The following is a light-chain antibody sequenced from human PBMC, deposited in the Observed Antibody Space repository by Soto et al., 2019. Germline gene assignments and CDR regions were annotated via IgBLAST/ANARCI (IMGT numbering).Light chain of an antibody. Sequence: EIVLTQSPGTLSLSPGERATLSCRASQSVRSSYLAWYQQKPGQAPRLLLYGASSRATGITDRFNGTGSGPDVTLTISKMEPQDFAGYYCQQYGSSPWTFGQGNKVEIK. CDR3: QQYGSSPWT. V-gene: IGKV3-20*01. CDR2: GAS. J-gene: IGKJ1*01. CDR1: QSVRSSY.